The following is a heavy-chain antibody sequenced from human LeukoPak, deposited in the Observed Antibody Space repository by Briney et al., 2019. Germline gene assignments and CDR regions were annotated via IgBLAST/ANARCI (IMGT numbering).Heavy chain of an antibody. CDR2: IYHSGST. Sequence: SETLSLTCTVSGYSISSGYYWGWIRQPPGKGLEWIGSIYHSGSTYYNPSLKSRVTISVDTSKNQFSLKLSSVTAADTAVYYCARVASNSNGLGYYFDYWGQGTLVTVSS. CDR3: ARVASNSNGLGYYFDY. D-gene: IGHD4-11*01. J-gene: IGHJ4*02. CDR1: GYSISSGYY. V-gene: IGHV4-38-2*02.